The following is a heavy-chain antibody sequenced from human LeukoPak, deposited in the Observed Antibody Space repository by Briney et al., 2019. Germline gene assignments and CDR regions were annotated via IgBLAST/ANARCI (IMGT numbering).Heavy chain of an antibody. Sequence: PGGSLRLSCAASGFTFSRYWMTWVRQAPGKGLEWVSAISGSGGSTYYADSVKGRFTISRDNSKNTLYLQMNSLRAEDTAVYYCAKLVYGDYRGIDYWGQGTLVTVSS. CDR3: AKLVYGDYRGIDY. D-gene: IGHD4-17*01. J-gene: IGHJ4*02. CDR2: ISGSGGST. V-gene: IGHV3-23*01. CDR1: GFTFSRYW.